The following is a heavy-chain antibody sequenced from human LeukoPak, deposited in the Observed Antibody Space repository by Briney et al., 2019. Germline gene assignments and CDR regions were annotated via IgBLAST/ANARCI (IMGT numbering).Heavy chain of an antibody. CDR3: AVSLGYSYGYDY. V-gene: IGHV4-30-2*01. Sequence: RASETLSLTCAVSGGSISSGGYSWSWIRQPPGKGLEWIGYIYHSGSTYDNPSLKSRVTISVDRSKNQFSLKLSSVTAADTAVYYCAVSLGYSYGYDYWGQGTLVTVSS. J-gene: IGHJ4*02. D-gene: IGHD5-18*01. CDR2: IYHSGST. CDR1: GGSISSGGYS.